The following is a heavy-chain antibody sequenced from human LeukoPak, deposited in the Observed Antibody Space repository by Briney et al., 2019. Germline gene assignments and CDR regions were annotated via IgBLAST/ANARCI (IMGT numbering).Heavy chain of an antibody. CDR1: GASFSGYY. D-gene: IGHD3-16*02. CDR2: INHSGST. Sequence: SETLSLTCAVYGASFSGYYWSWIRQPPGKGLEWLGEINHSGSTNYNPSLKSRVTISVDTSKNQFSLKLSSVTAADTAVYYCARGGRDYVWGSYRYKGCFDYWGQGTLVTVSS. CDR3: ARGGRDYVWGSYRYKGCFDY. V-gene: IGHV4-34*01. J-gene: IGHJ4*02.